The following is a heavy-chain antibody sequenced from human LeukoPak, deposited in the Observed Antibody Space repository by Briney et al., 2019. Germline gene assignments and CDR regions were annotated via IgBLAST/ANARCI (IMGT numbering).Heavy chain of an antibody. CDR1: GFTLRNYA. Sequence: AGGSLRLSCATSGFTLRNYAMSWVRQAPGKGLEWVSTISGSGSSGTTTYYADSVKGRFSISRDNSKNTLYLQMHSRRAEDTAVYYCAKTYADYEGNWGQGTLVTVSS. V-gene: IGHV3-23*01. CDR3: AKTYADYEGN. D-gene: IGHD4-17*01. CDR2: ISGSGSSGTTT. J-gene: IGHJ4*02.